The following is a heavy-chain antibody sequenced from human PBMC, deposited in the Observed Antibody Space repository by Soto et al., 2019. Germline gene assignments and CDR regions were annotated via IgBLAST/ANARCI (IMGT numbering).Heavy chain of an antibody. CDR2: IKSKTDGGTT. V-gene: IGHV3-15*01. CDR1: GFTFSNAW. CDR3: RGSYYDILTGYYSAWFDP. J-gene: IGHJ5*02. Sequence: EVQLVESGGGLVKPGGSLRLSCAASGFTFSNAWMSWVRQAPGKGLEWVGRIKSKTDGGTTDYAAPVKGRFTISRDDSKNTLYLQMNSLKTEDTAVYYCRGSYYDILTGYYSAWFDPWGQGTLVTVSS. D-gene: IGHD3-9*01.